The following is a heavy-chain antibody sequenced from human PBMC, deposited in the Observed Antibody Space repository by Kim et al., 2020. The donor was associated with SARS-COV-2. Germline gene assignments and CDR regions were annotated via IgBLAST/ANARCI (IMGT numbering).Heavy chain of an antibody. Sequence: VKGRFTISRENSKNTLYLQMNSLGAEDTAVYYCAKDRPQGGATRDDAFDIWGQGTMVTVSS. V-gene: IGHV3-23*01. CDR3: AKDRPQGGATRDDAFDI. J-gene: IGHJ3*02. D-gene: IGHD1-26*01.